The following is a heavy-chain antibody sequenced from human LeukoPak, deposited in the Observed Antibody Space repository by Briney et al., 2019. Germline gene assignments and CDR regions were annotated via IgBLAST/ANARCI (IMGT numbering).Heavy chain of an antibody. Sequence: GGSLRLSCAASGFAFSNYDMLWVRQATGKGLEWVSAINTAADTYYPASVMDRFTISRENAKSSLYLQMNSLRVGDTAVYYCVRAPPGTGWLIDHWGQGTLVAVSS. CDR3: VRAPPGTGWLIDH. D-gene: IGHD6-19*01. J-gene: IGHJ4*02. CDR2: INTAADT. V-gene: IGHV3-13*04. CDR1: GFAFSNYD.